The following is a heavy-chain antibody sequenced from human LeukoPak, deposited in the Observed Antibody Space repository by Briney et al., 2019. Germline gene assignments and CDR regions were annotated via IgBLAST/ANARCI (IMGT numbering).Heavy chain of an antibody. D-gene: IGHD4-11*01. Sequence: GGSLRLSCAASGITFSSYAMSWVRQAPGKGLEWVSAISGSGGSTYYADSVKGRFTISRDNSKNTLYLQMNSLRAEDTAVYYCAKDASLMTTAYNWFDPWGQGTLVTVSS. CDR1: GITFSSYA. V-gene: IGHV3-23*01. CDR3: AKDASLMTTAYNWFDP. CDR2: ISGSGGST. J-gene: IGHJ5*02.